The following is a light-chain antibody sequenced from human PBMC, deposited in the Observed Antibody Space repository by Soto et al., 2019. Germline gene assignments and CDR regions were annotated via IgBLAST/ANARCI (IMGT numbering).Light chain of an antibody. CDR2: DAS. J-gene: IGKJ5*01. V-gene: IGKV3-20*01. Sequence: EIVLTQSPATLSLSPGERATLSCRASRSVSSYLAWYQQKPGQAPRLLIYDASNRATGIPARFSGSGSGTDFTLTISRLEPEDFALYYCQQYGSSAPITFGQGTRLEIK. CDR1: RSVSSY. CDR3: QQYGSSAPIT.